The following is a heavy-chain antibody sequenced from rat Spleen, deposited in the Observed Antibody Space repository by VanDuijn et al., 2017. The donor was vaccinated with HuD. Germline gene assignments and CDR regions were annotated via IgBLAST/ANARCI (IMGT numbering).Heavy chain of an antibody. V-gene: IGHV2-13*01. CDR2: IWGDGST. D-gene: IGHD1-2*01. CDR1: GFSLISYA. Sequence: QVQLKESGPGLVQPSQTLSLTCTVSGFSLISYAVNWVRQPPGKGLEWMGGIWGDGSTKYNSALKSRLSISRDTSKNQVFLKMSSLQSEDTTTYYCARAYYSTYIHFDYWGQGVMVTVSS. J-gene: IGHJ2*01. CDR3: ARAYYSTYIHFDY.